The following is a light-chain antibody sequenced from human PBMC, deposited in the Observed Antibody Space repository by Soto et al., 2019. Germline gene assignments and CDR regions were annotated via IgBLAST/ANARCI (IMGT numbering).Light chain of an antibody. CDR1: SSNIGAGYD. V-gene: IGLV1-40*01. Sequence: QSVLTQPPSGYGAPGQRVTISCTGSSSNIGAGYDVHWYQQLPGTAPKLLIYGNSNRPSGVPDRFSGSKSGTSASLAITGLQAEDEADYYCQSYGSSLSGSYVFGTGTKVTVL. CDR2: GNS. J-gene: IGLJ1*01. CDR3: QSYGSSLSGSYV.